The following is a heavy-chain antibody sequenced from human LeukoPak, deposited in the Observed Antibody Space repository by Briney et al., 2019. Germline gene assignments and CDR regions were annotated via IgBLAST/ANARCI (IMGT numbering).Heavy chain of an antibody. V-gene: IGHV4-38-2*01. J-gene: IGHJ4*02. CDR2: IYHSGST. CDR3: ARNRSMTTTPGFDH. D-gene: IGHD4-11*01. Sequence: KPSETLSLTCAVSAYSIRGDDYWGWVRQSPGKGLEWIGSIYHSGSTHYNPSLKSRVTISGDTSKNQFSLMLNSVTAADTAVYYCARNRSMTTTPGFDHWGQGTLVTVSS. CDR1: AYSIRGDDY.